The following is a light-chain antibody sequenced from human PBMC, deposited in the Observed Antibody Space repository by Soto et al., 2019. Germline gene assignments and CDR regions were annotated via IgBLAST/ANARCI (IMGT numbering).Light chain of an antibody. J-gene: IGKJ5*01. CDR2: DAS. CDR3: QQRSDWPRIT. Sequence: EKVMTQSPATLSVSPGERATLSCRASESVSSNVAWYQQKPGQTPRLLIYDASNRATGIPARFSGSGSGTDFTLTISSLEPEDFAVYYCQQRSDWPRITFGQGTRLEIK. CDR1: ESVSSN. V-gene: IGKV3-11*01.